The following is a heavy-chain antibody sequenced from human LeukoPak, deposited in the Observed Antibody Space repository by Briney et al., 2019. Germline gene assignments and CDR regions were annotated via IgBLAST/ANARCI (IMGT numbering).Heavy chain of an antibody. CDR3: AREEDGYNTNLFDY. CDR1: GFTFSSYS. Sequence: GGSLRLSCAASGFTFSSYSMNWVHQAPGKGLEWVSSISSSSSYIYYADSVKGRFTISRDNAKNSLYLQMNSLRAEDTAVYYCAREEDGYNTNLFDYWGQGTLVTVSS. D-gene: IGHD5-24*01. V-gene: IGHV3-21*01. J-gene: IGHJ4*02. CDR2: ISSSSSYI.